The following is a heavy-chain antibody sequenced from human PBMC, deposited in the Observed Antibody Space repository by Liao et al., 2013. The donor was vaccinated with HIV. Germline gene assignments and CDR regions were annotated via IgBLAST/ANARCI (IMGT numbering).Heavy chain of an antibody. D-gene: IGHD3/OR15-3a*01. Sequence: QLQLQESGPGLVKPSETLSLTCTVSGGSIRDRTYYWDWIRQSPGKGLEWIGKIYFDGRTYYNAALKSRVAISVDTTKNQFSLGLSSVTAADTAVYYCARVLRPVGRYYFDSWGQGILVTVSS. CDR1: GGSIRDRTYY. J-gene: IGHJ4*02. CDR3: ARVLRPVGRYYFDS. CDR2: IYFDGRT. V-gene: IGHV4-39*07.